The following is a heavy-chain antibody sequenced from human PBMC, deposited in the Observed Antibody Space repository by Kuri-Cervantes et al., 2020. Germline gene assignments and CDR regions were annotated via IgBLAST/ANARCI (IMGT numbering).Heavy chain of an antibody. J-gene: IGHJ4*02. Sequence: GESLKISCAASGFTFSSYGMHWVRQAPGKGLEWVAVISYDGSNKYYADSVRGRFTISRDNSKNTLYLQMNSLRAEDTAVYYCARTRYCSSTSCYRAPIDYWGQGTLVTVYS. V-gene: IGHV3-30*03. CDR3: ARTRYCSSTSCYRAPIDY. D-gene: IGHD2-2*01. CDR2: ISYDGSNK. CDR1: GFTFSSYG.